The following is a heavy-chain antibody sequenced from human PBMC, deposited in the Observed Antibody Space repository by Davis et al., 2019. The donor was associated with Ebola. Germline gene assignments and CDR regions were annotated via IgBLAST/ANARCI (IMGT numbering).Heavy chain of an antibody. CDR3: ARGLYCSGGSCYSVDY. J-gene: IGHJ4*02. CDR1: GYSFTSHW. Sequence: KVSCKGSGYSFTSHWIGWVRQMPGKGLEWMGIVYPGDSDTRYSPSFQGQVTISADKSISTAYLQWSSLKASDTAMYYCARGLYCSGGSCYSVDYWGQGTLVTVSS. D-gene: IGHD2-15*01. V-gene: IGHV5-51*01. CDR2: VYPGDSDT.